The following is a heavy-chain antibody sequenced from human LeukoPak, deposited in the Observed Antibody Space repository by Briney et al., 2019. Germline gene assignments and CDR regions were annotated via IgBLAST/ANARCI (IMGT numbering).Heavy chain of an antibody. Sequence: SETLSLTCTVSGGSISSSSYYWGWIRQPPGKGLEWIGSIYYSGSTYYNPSLKSRVTISVDTSKNQFSLKLSSVTAADTAVYYCARPYYYDSSGYGGYWGQGTLVTVSS. CDR3: ARPYYYDSSGYGGY. CDR2: IYYSGST. D-gene: IGHD3-22*01. J-gene: IGHJ4*02. CDR1: GGSISSSSYY. V-gene: IGHV4-39*01.